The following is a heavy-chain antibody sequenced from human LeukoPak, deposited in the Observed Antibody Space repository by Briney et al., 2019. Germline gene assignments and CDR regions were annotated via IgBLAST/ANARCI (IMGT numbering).Heavy chain of an antibody. V-gene: IGHV3-11*01. J-gene: IGHJ4*02. Sequence: PGGSLRLSCAASGFTFSDYYMGWIRQAPAKGLEWVSYISSSGSTIYYADSVKGRFTISRDNAKNSLYLQMNSLRAEDTAVYYCARDAVTGDFDYWGQGTLVTVSS. CDR1: GFTFSDYY. CDR2: ISSSGSTI. D-gene: IGHD1-14*01. CDR3: ARDAVTGDFDY.